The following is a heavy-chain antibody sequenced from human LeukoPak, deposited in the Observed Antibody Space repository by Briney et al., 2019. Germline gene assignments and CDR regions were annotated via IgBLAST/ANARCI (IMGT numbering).Heavy chain of an antibody. Sequence: ASVKVSCKASGYTFTNYDINWVRQAPGQGPEGMGWMNPNSGNTGYAQKFQGRVTMTRNTSISTAYMELSSLTTEDTAVYYCAVCKRRYWFDPWGQGTLVTVSS. D-gene: IGHD6-25*01. CDR1: GYTFTNYD. J-gene: IGHJ5*02. CDR2: MNPNSGNT. CDR3: AVCKRRYWFDP. V-gene: IGHV1-8*01.